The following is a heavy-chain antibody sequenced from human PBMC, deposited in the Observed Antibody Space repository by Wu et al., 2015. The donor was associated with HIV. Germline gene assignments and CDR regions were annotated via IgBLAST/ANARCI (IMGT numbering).Heavy chain of an antibody. CDR3: ARNTDSVATSLYSLGV. Sequence: QVQLVQSGAEIKKPGSSVKVSCKASRDTFKRFAITWVRQAPGQGLECMGKITPVLGSTVYTQKFQDRVTITTDELRTTAYMELSSLKSEDTAVYYCARNTDSVATSLYSLGVWGQGTVVTVSS. J-gene: IGHJ6*02. V-gene: IGHV1-69*11. CDR1: RDTFKRFA. CDR2: ITPVLGST. D-gene: IGHD5-12*01.